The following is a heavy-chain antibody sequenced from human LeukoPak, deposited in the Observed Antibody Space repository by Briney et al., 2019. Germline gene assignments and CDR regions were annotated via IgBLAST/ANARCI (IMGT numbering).Heavy chain of an antibody. CDR3: ARDRLLFDY. CDR2: INPNSGGT. CDR1: GYTFTFYY. D-gene: IGHD2-21*01. Sequence: GASVKVSCKASGYTFTFYYIHWVRQAPGQGLEWMGWINPNSGGTNYARTFQGRVNMTRNTSISTAYMDLSSLRSDDTAVYYCARDRLLFDYWGQGTLVTVSS. J-gene: IGHJ4*02. V-gene: IGHV1-2*02.